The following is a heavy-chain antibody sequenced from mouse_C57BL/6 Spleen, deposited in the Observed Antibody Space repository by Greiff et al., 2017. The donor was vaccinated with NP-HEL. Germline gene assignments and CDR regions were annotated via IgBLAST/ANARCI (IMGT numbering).Heavy chain of an antibody. CDR3: AKKGFYYAMDY. CDR2: IWRGGST. V-gene: IGHV2-5*01. CDR1: GFSLTSYG. Sequence: QVQLKESGPGLVQPSQSLSITCTVSGFSLTSYGVHWVRQSPGKGLEWLGVIWRGGSTDYNAPFMSRLSITKDNSKSQVFFKMNSLQADDTAIYYCAKKGFYYAMDYWGQGTSVTVSS. J-gene: IGHJ4*01.